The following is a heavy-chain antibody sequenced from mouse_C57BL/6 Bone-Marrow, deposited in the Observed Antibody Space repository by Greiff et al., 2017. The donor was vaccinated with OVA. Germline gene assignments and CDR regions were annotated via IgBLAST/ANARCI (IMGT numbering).Heavy chain of an antibody. V-gene: IGHV2-9-1*01. J-gene: IGHJ4*01. Sequence: VMLVESGPGLVAPSQSLSITCTVSGFSLTSYAISWVRQPPGKGLEWLGVIWTGGGTNYNSALKSRLSISKDNSKSQVFLKMNRLQTYDTARYYCARKRAYSGPYYSMYYWGQGTSVTVSS. CDR1: GFSLTSYA. CDR2: IWTGGGT. CDR3: ARKRAYSGPYYSMYY. D-gene: IGHD2-10*01.